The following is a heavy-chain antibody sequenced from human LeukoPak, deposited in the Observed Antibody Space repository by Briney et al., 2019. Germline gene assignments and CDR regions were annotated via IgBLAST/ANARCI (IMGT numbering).Heavy chain of an antibody. CDR1: GGSISSYY. Sequence: PSETLSLICTVSGGSISSYYWSWIRQPPGKGLEWIGYIYYSGSTNYNPSLKSRVTISVDTSKNQFSLKLSSVTAADTAVYYCARDNRYCSSTSCYRGYYYGMDVWGQGTTVTVSS. J-gene: IGHJ6*02. CDR2: IYYSGST. V-gene: IGHV4-59*01. D-gene: IGHD2-2*02. CDR3: ARDNRYCSSTSCYRGYYYGMDV.